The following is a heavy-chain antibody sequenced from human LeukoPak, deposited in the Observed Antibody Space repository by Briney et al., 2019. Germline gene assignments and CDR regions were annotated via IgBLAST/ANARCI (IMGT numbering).Heavy chain of an antibody. D-gene: IGHD3-10*01. V-gene: IGHV4-59*12. CDR3: ARYYYGSGSFDY. Sequence: SETLSLTCTVSGGSISSYYWSWIRQPPGKGLEWIGYIYYSGSTNYNPPLKSRVTISVDTSKNQFSLKLSSVTAADTAVYYCARYYYGSGSFDYWGQGTLVTVSS. CDR2: IYYSGST. J-gene: IGHJ4*02. CDR1: GGSISSYY.